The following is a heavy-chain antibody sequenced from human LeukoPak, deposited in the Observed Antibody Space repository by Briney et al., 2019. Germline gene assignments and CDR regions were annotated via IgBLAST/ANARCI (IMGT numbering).Heavy chain of an antibody. V-gene: IGHV1-8*01. D-gene: IGHD6-19*01. Sequence: GASVKVSCKASGYTFTSYDINWVRQATGQGLEWMGWMNPNSGNTGYAQKFQGRVTITRDTSASTAYMELSSLRSEDTAVYYCALHIAVAGTRAFDIWGQGTMVTVSS. J-gene: IGHJ3*02. CDR3: ALHIAVAGTRAFDI. CDR1: GYTFTSYD. CDR2: MNPNSGNT.